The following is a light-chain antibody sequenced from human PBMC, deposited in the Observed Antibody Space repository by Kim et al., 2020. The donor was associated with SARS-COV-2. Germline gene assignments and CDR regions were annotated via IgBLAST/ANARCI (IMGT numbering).Light chain of an antibody. Sequence: SSSLPPPLSLSVALGQTARMTCGENNIGSKSVHWYQQRPGQAPVLVIYRDSNRPSGIPGRFSATNSGKPATLTISRAQAGDEADYHCQEWDSGTGVFGPGTKVTVL. CDR1: NIGSKS. J-gene: IGLJ1*01. CDR3: QEWDSGTGV. CDR2: RDS. V-gene: IGLV3-9*01.